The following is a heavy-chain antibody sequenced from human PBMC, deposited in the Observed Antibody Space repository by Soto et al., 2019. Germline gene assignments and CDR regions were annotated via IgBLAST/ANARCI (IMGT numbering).Heavy chain of an antibody. CDR2: ISYDGSNK. V-gene: IGHV3-30*04. Sequence: GGSLRLSCAASGFTFSSYAMHWVRQAPGKGLEWVAVISYDGSNKYYADSVKGRFTISRDNSKNTLYLQMNSLRAEDTAVYYGARTPADYITMIVVGFFDYWGQGTLVTVSS. CDR3: ARTPADYITMIVVGFFDY. J-gene: IGHJ4*02. CDR1: GFTFSSYA. D-gene: IGHD3-22*01.